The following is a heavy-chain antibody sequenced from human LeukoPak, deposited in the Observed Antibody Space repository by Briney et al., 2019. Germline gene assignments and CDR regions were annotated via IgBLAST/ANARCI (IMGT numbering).Heavy chain of an antibody. D-gene: IGHD5-24*01. CDR1: GGSIDSYY. Sequence: SETLSLTCTVSGGSIDSYYWSWIRQPPGKGLEWIGYIYYTGSTEDHPSLKSRVTISLDTSKNQFSLKLTSVTAADTAVYYCARYRDDYNHLPHTLETWGQGTMVTVSS. CDR3: ARYRDDYNHLPHTLET. V-gene: IGHV4-59*01. J-gene: IGHJ3*01. CDR2: IYYTGST.